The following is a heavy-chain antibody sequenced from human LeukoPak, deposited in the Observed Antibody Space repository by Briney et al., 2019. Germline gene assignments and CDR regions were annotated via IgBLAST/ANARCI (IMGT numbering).Heavy chain of an antibody. CDR1: GFTFSSYA. CDR2: ISYDGSNK. Sequence: PGGSLRLSCAASGFTFSSYAMHWVRQAPGKGLEWVAVISYDGSNKYYADSVKGRFTISRDNSKNTLYLQMNSLRAEDTAVYYCARDQGIFGVVIYGALDYWGQGTLVTVSS. D-gene: IGHD3-3*02. V-gene: IGHV3-30*04. CDR3: ARDQGIFGVVIYGALDY. J-gene: IGHJ4*02.